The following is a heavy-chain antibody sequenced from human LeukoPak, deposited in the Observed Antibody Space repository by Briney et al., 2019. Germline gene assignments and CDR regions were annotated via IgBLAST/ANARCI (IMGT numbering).Heavy chain of an antibody. V-gene: IGHV3-48*02. Sequence: GGSLRLSCAASGFTFSSYAMNWVRQAPGKGLECVSYISSSSITVYYADSVKGRFTISRDNAKNSLYLQIDSLRDEDTAVYYCARQQYWDPQCTGGVCPPPYYYMDVWGKGTTVTVSS. CDR1: GFTFSSYA. CDR3: ARQQYWDPQCTGGVCPPPYYYMDV. D-gene: IGHD2-8*02. J-gene: IGHJ6*03. CDR2: ISSSSITV.